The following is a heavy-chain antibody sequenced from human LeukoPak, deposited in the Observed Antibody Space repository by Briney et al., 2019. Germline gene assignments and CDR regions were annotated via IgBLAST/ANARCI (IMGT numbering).Heavy chain of an antibody. CDR1: GYTFTGYY. CDR3: ARVTGIPRRYCTNGVCHFDY. V-gene: IGHV1-2*02. Sequence: GASVKVSCKASGYTFTGYYMHWVRQAPGQGLEWTGWINPNSGGTNYAQKFQGRVTMTRDTSISTAYMELSRLRSDDTAVYYCARVTGIPRRYCTNGVCHFDYWGQGTLVTVSS. J-gene: IGHJ4*02. CDR2: INPNSGGT. D-gene: IGHD2-8*01.